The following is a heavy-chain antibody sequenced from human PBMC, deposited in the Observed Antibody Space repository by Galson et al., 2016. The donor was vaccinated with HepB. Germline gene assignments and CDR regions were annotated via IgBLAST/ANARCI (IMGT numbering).Heavy chain of an antibody. CDR2: IVPILGKP. J-gene: IGHJ3*02. Sequence: SVKVSCKASGDTFTNFAINWVRQAPGLGLEWMGGIVPILGKPNYAQKFQGRVTIIADRTTTTAYMELTSLKAGDTAMYFCARDISYGDFYPPSYDAFDIWGQGTMVTVSS. CDR3: ARDISYGDFYPPSYDAFDI. CDR1: GDTFTNFA. D-gene: IGHD4-17*01. V-gene: IGHV1-69*10.